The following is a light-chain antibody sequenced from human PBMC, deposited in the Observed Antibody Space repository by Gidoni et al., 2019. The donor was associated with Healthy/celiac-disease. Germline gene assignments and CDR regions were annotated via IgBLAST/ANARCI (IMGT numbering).Light chain of an antibody. V-gene: IGKV2-28*01. Sequence: DIVMTQSPLSLPVTPGEPASIPCRSSQSLLHSNGYNYLDWDLQKPGQSPQLLIYLGSNRASGVPDRFSGSGSGTDFTLKISRVEAEDVGVYYCMQALQTPPFTFGPGTKVDIK. CDR1: QSLLHSNGYNY. CDR3: MQALQTPPFT. CDR2: LGS. J-gene: IGKJ3*01.